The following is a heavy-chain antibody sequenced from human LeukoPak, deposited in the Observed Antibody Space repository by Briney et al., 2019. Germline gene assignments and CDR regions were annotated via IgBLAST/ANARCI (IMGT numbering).Heavy chain of an antibody. CDR2: IIDIFGTA. Sequence: GASVKVSCKASGGTFSTYAISWVRQAPGQGLEWMRGIIDIFGTANYAQKFQGRVTIIADESTSTVYMELSSLRSEDTAVYYCARDNGRNYYDRSGYYRTDAFDIWGQGTMVTVSS. D-gene: IGHD3-22*01. CDR1: GGTFSTYA. CDR3: ARDNGRNYYDRSGYYRTDAFDI. J-gene: IGHJ3*02. V-gene: IGHV1-69*13.